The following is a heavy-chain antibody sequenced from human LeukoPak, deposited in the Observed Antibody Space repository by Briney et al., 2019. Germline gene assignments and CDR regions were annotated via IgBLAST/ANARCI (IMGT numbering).Heavy chain of an antibody. CDR1: GDSISSGRYY. J-gene: IGHJ5*02. Sequence: SETLSLTCTVSGDSISSGRYYWSWIRQPAGKGLEWIGRIHSSGGTEYYPSLKRRVTISVDTAKNQFSLKLTSVTAADAAVYYCAREGASWGFTWGQGTLVTVSS. D-gene: IGHD2-2*01. CDR2: IHSSGGT. CDR3: AREGASWGFT. V-gene: IGHV4-61*02.